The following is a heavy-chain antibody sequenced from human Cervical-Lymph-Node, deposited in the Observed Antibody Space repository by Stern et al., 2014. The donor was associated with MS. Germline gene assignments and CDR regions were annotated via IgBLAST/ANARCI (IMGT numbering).Heavy chain of an antibody. D-gene: IGHD1-1*01. J-gene: IGHJ3*02. Sequence: VQLVESGPGLAKPSETLSLTCSVSGYSISSGYYWVWIRQPPGKGLEWIASIFHDGTTYYNPSLDSRGSLSLDTSKNQFSLKVTFVTAADTALYYCARLGSYAFDIWGQGTTVTVSS. V-gene: IGHV4-38-2*02. CDR1: GYSISSGYY. CDR2: IFHDGTT. CDR3: ARLGSYAFDI.